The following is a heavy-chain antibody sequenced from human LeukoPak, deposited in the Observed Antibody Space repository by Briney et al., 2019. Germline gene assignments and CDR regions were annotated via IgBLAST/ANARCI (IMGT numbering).Heavy chain of an antibody. J-gene: IGHJ4*02. D-gene: IGHD1-26*01. Sequence: SETLSLTCAVYGGSFSGYYWSWIRQPPGKGLEWIGEINHSGSTNYNPSLKSRVTISVDTSKNQFSLKLSSVTAADTAVYYCARRSGNYSYWGQGTLVAVSS. CDR3: ARRSGNYSY. V-gene: IGHV4-34*01. CDR1: GGSFSGYY. CDR2: INHSGST.